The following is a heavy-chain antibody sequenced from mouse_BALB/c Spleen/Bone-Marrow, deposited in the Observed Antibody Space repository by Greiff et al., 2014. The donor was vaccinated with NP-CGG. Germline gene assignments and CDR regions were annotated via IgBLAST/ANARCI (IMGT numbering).Heavy chain of an antibody. J-gene: IGHJ3*01. CDR2: ISYSGST. Sequence: EVQLQQSGPGLVKPSQSLSLTCTVTGYSITSDYAWNWIRPFPGNKLEWMGYISYSGSTSYNPSLKSRISITRDTSKNQFFLQLNSVTTEDTATYYCAKGPPYGNSFAYWGQGTLVTVSA. D-gene: IGHD2-10*02. CDR1: GYSITSDYA. CDR3: AKGPPYGNSFAY. V-gene: IGHV3-2*02.